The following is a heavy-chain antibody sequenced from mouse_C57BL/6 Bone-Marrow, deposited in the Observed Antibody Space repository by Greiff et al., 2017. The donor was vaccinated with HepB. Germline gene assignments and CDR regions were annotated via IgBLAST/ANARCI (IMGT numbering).Heavy chain of an antibody. CDR2: ISYDGSN. J-gene: IGHJ1*03. CDR3: AGNYGSSYCWYFDV. D-gene: IGHD1-1*01. CDR1: GYSITSGYY. Sequence: DVKLQESGPGLVKPSQSLSLTCSVTGYSITSGYYWNWIRQFPGNKLEWMGYISYDGSNNYNPSLKNRISITRDSSKNQFCLKLNSVTTEDTATYYCAGNYGSSYCWYFDVWGTGTTVTVSS. V-gene: IGHV3-6*01.